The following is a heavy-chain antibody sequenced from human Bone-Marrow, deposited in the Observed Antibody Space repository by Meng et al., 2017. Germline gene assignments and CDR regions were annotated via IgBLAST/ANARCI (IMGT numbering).Heavy chain of an antibody. CDR1: GCSISSGGYY. CDR3: ARGLRGYYDSSGSFDY. J-gene: IGHJ4*02. CDR2: IYDSGNT. V-gene: IGHV4-30-4*01. Sequence: HVQLQESGPGLVKPSQTLSLTCTVSGCSISSGGYYWSWIRQPPGEGLEWIGYIYDSGNTFYNPSLKSRVTISLDTSKNQFSLKLSSVTAADTAVYYCARGLRGYYDSSGSFDYWGQGTLVTVSS. D-gene: IGHD3-22*01.